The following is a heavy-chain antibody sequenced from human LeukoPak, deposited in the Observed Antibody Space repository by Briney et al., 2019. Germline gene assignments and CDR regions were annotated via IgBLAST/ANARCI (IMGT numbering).Heavy chain of an antibody. D-gene: IGHD5-12*01. CDR2: INPNSGGT. J-gene: IGHJ4*02. Sequence: ASVKVSCKASGYTFTGYYMHWVRQAPGQGLEWMGWINPNSGGTNYAQKFQGRVTMTRDTSISTAYMELSRLRSDDTAVYYCARDRPTVATIIFPPDYWGQGTLVTVSS. CDR1: GYTFTGYY. CDR3: ARDRPTVATIIFPPDY. V-gene: IGHV1-2*02.